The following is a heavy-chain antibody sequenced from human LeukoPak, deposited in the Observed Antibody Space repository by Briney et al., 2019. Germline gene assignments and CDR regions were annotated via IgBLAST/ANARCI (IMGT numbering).Heavy chain of an antibody. CDR3: ARDLSYTSGWDQY. J-gene: IGHJ4*02. Sequence: GGSLRLSCAASGFTFSTYRMSWVRQAPGKGLEWVANIKQDGSEKHYVDSVKGRFTISRDNAKNSLYLQMNSLRAEDTAVYYCARDLSYTSGWDQYWGQGTLVTVSS. V-gene: IGHV3-7*01. CDR1: GFTFSTYR. D-gene: IGHD6-19*01. CDR2: IKQDGSEK.